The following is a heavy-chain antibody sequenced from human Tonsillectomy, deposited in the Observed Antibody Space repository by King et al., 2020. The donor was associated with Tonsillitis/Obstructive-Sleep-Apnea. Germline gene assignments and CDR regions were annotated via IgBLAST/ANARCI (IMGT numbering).Heavy chain of an antibody. Sequence: VQLQQWGAGLLKPSETLSLTCAVYGGSFSGYYWSWIRQPPGKGLEWIGEINHSGSTNYNPPLKSRVTISVDTSKNQFSLKLSSVTAADTAVYYCARRGYYYDSSGYYNDYWGQGTLVTVSS. D-gene: IGHD3-22*01. CDR3: ARRGYYYDSSGYYNDY. V-gene: IGHV4-34*01. CDR2: INHSGST. J-gene: IGHJ4*02. CDR1: GGSFSGYY.